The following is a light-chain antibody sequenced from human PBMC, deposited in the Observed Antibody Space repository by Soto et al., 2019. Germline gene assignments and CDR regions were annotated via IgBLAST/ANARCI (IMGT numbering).Light chain of an antibody. CDR1: QSISSY. Sequence: DIQMTQSPSSLSASVGDRFTITCRASQSISSYLNWYQQKPGKAPKLLIYAASSLQSGVPSRFSGSGSGTDFTLTISSLQPEDFATYYCQQSYSTLWTFGQGTQVDIK. V-gene: IGKV1-39*01. CDR2: AAS. CDR3: QQSYSTLWT. J-gene: IGKJ1*01.